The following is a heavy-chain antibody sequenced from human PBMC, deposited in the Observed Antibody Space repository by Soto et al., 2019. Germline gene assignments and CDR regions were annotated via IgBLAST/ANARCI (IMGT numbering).Heavy chain of an antibody. CDR2: ISSSSSTI. J-gene: IGHJ4*02. D-gene: IGHD2-15*01. CDR3: ARREGAASTERYFDY. CDR1: GFTFSSHG. V-gene: IGHV3-48*01. Sequence: EVQLVESGGGLIQPGGTLGLSCAASGFTFSSHGMNWVRHAPGKGLEWVSFISSSSSTINYAGSVKGRFTISRDNARYSLYLQMNSLRAEDTAVYYCARREGAASTERYFDYWGQGTLVTVSS.